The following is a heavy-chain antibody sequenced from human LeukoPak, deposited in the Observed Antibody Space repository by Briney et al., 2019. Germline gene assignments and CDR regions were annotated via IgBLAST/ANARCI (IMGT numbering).Heavy chain of an antibody. CDR3: ASDSSGWYQRNPPI. V-gene: IGHV1-69*05. Sequence: ASVKVSCKASGGTFSSYAINWVRQAPGQGLEWMGRIFPIFGTANYAQKFQGRVTITTDESTSTAYMELSSLRSEDTAVYYCASDSSGWYQRNPPIWGQRTMVTVSS. CDR1: GGTFSSYA. D-gene: IGHD6-19*01. CDR2: IFPIFGTA. J-gene: IGHJ3*02.